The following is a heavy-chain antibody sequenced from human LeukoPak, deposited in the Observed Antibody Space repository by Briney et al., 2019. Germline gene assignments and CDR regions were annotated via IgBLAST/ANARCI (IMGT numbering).Heavy chain of an antibody. D-gene: IGHD1-26*01. J-gene: IGHJ3*02. V-gene: IGHV1-2*02. CDR2: INPNSGGT. CDR3: ARVMLGSYYSDAFDI. CDR1: GYTFTGYY. Sequence: ASVKVSCKASGYTFTGYYMHWVRQAPGQGLEWMGWINPNSGGTNYAQKFQGRVTMTRDTPISTAYMELSRLRSDDTAVYYCARVMLGSYYSDAFDIWGQGTMVTVSS.